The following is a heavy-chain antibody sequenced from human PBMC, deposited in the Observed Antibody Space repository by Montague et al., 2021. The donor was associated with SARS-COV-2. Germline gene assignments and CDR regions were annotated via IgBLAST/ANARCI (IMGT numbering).Heavy chain of an antibody. Sequence: SLRLSWAASGFTFSSYSMNWVRQAPGKGLEWVSSISSSSSYIYYADSVKGRFTISRDDAKNSLYLQMNSLRAEDTAVYYCARLQVAGNYYYYGMDVWGQGTTVTVSS. V-gene: IGHV3-21*01. CDR2: ISSSSSYI. J-gene: IGHJ6*02. CDR3: ARLQVAGNYYYYGMDV. CDR1: GFTFSSYS. D-gene: IGHD6-19*01.